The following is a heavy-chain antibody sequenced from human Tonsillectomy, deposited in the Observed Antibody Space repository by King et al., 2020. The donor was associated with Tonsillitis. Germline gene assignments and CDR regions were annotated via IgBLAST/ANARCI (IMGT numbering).Heavy chain of an antibody. V-gene: IGHV3-7*01. D-gene: IGHD2-2*01. Sequence: VQLVESGGGLVQPGGSLRLSCEASGFTFNRYWMTWVRQAPGKGLEWVANIKEDGSEKNYVDSVKGRFTISRDNAKNSLFLQMNSLRAEDTAVYYCAGRSCSITACFGASWHSLDNWGQGTVVTVSS. CDR3: AGRSCSITACFGASWHSLDN. J-gene: IGHJ4*02. CDR1: GFTFNRYW. CDR2: IKEDGSEK.